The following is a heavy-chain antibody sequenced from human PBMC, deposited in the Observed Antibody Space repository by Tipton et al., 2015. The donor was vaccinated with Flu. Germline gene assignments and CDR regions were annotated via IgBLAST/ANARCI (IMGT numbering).Heavy chain of an antibody. CDR2: INTGGNT. V-gene: IGHV3-13*01. D-gene: IGHD1/OR15-1a*01. CDR1: GFTFSSYD. Sequence: SLRLSCVASGFTFSSYDMHWVRQATGKGLEWVSAINTGGNTFYPDSVKGRFTISRENAKNSLYLQLNSLRAGDTAVYYCARAGNNYYGMDVWGQGTTVTVPS. J-gene: IGHJ6*02. CDR3: ARAGNNYYGMDV.